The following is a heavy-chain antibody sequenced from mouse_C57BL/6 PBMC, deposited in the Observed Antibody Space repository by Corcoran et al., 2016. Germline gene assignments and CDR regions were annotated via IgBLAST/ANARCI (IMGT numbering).Heavy chain of an antibody. D-gene: IGHD1-1*01. V-gene: IGHV1-26*01. CDR2: INPNNGGT. CDR1: GYTFTDYY. J-gene: IGHJ4*01. Sequence: EVQLQQSGPELVKPGASVKISCKASGYTFTDYYMNWVKQSHGKSLEWIGDINPNNGGTSYNQKFKGKATLTVDKSSSTAYMELRSLTSEDSAVYYCARSQVLPYAMYYWGQGTSVTVSS. CDR3: ARSQVLPYAMYY.